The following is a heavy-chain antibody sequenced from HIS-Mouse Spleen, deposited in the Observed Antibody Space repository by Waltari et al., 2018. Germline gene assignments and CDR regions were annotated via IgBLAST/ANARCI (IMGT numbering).Heavy chain of an antibody. Sequence: QVQLVESGGGVVQPGRSLRLSCAASGFTFSSYGMHWVRQAPGKGLEWVAVISYDGSNKYYVDSVKGRFTISRDNSKNTLYLQMNSLRAEDTAVYYCAKDRGSQFDYWGQGTLVTVSS. CDR1: GFTFSSYG. CDR3: AKDRGSQFDY. J-gene: IGHJ4*02. V-gene: IGHV3-30*18. CDR2: ISYDGSNK. D-gene: IGHD1-26*01.